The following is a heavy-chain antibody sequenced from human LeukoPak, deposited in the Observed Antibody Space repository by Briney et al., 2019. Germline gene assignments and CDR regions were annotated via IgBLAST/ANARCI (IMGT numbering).Heavy chain of an antibody. V-gene: IGHV1-69*04. Sequence: SVKVSCKASGGTFSSYAISWVRQAPGQGLEWMGRIIPILGIANYAQKFQGRVTITADKSTSTAYMEVSSLRSEDTAVYYCARESWGQLGNVEAFDIWGQGTMVTVSS. CDR1: GGTFSSYA. CDR3: ARESWGQLGNVEAFDI. J-gene: IGHJ3*02. CDR2: IIPILGIA. D-gene: IGHD1-1*01.